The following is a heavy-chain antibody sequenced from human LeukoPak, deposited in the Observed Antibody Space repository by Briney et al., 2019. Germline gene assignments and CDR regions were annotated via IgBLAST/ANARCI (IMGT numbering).Heavy chain of an antibody. CDR1: GFAFSTYA. Sequence: GGSLRLSCAASGFAFSTYAMGWVRQAPGKGLEWVSGVTGSGGDTYYADSVKGRFTISRDNSENTLYLQLNSLRAEDTAAYFCAKGPHTGYSTSYYDHWGQGTLVTVSS. J-gene: IGHJ4*02. CDR2: VTGSGGDT. CDR3: AKGPHTGYSTSYYDH. D-gene: IGHD6-13*01. V-gene: IGHV3-23*01.